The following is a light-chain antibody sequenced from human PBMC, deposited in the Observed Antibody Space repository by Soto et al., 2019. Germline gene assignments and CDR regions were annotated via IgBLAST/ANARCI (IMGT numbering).Light chain of an antibody. CDR2: GAS. V-gene: IGKV1-17*03. J-gene: IGKJ1*01. Sequence: DIQMTQSPSAVSASVGDRVTITCRASQDITNFLAWFQQKPGKVPERLIFGASSLQSGVPSRFSGSGSGTEFTLTISSLQPEDFATYYCQQSYSTPWTFGQGTKVEIK. CDR1: QDITNF. CDR3: QQSYSTPWT.